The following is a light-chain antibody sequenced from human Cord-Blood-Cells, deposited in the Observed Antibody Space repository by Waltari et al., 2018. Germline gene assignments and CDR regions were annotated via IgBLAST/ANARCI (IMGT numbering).Light chain of an antibody. CDR2: WAS. CDR1: QSVLYSSNNKNY. V-gene: IGKV4-1*01. CDR3: QQYYSTMYT. J-gene: IGKJ2*01. Sequence: DIVMTQSPDSLAVSLGERATINCKSSQSVLYSSNNKNYLAWYKQKPGQPPKLLIYWASTRESGVPDRFSGSESGTDFTLTISSLQAEDVAVYYCQQYYSTMYTFGQGTKLEIK.